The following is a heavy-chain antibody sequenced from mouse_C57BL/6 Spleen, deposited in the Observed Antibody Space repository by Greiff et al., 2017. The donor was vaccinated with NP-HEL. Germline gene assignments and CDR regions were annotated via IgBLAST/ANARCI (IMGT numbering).Heavy chain of an antibody. CDR3: ARRTTVVRDAMDD. J-gene: IGHJ4*01. CDR1: GFTFSDYG. CDR2: ISSGSSTI. D-gene: IGHD1-1*01. Sequence: EVKLVESGGGLVKPGGSLKLSCAASGFTFSDYGMHWVRQAPEKGLEWVAYISSGSSTIYYADTVKGRFTISRDNAKNTLFLQKTSLRSEDTAMYYCARRTTVVRDAMDDWGKGTTVTVAT. V-gene: IGHV5-17*01.